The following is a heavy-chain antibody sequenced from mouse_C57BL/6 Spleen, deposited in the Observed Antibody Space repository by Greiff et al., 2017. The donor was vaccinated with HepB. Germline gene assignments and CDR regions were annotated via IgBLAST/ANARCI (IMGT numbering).Heavy chain of an antibody. CDR3: ARGKVTGTLYCYAMDY. CDR2: IDPNSGGT. CDR1: GYTFTSYW. J-gene: IGHJ4*01. Sequence: QVQLQQPGAELVKPGASVKLSCKASGYTFTSYWMHWVKQRPGRGLEWIGRIDPNSGGTKYNEKLKSKATLTVDKPSSTAYMQLSSLTSEDSAVYDCARGKVTGTLYCYAMDYWGQGTSVTVSS. D-gene: IGHD4-1*01. V-gene: IGHV1-72*01.